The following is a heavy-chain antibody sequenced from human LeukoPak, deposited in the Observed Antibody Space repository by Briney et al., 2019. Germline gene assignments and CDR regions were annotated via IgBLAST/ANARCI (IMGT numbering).Heavy chain of an antibody. CDR3: LSATETGY. Sequence: GGSLRLSCAASGFTFRSYWMTWVRQAPGKGLEWVANINERGSEKNYLDSVKGRFTISRDNAKNSLYLQMDSLKIEGTAVYYCLSATETGYWGQGTLVTVSS. CDR2: INERGSEK. J-gene: IGHJ4*02. D-gene: IGHD1-14*01. CDR1: GFTFRSYW. V-gene: IGHV3-7*01.